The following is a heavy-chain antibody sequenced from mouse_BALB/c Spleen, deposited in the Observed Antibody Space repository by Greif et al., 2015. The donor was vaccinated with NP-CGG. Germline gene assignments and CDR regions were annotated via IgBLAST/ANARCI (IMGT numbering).Heavy chain of an antibody. Sequence: QVQLKESGPELVKPGASVKISCKASGYAFSSSWMNWVKQRPGQGLEWIGRIYPGDGDTNYNGKFKGKATLTADKSSSTAYMQLSSLTSVDSAVYFCARVYGYDEWGFAYWGQGTLVTVSA. J-gene: IGHJ3*01. CDR1: GYAFSSSW. D-gene: IGHD2-2*01. CDR2: IYPGDGDT. CDR3: ARVYGYDEWGFAY. V-gene: IGHV1-82*01.